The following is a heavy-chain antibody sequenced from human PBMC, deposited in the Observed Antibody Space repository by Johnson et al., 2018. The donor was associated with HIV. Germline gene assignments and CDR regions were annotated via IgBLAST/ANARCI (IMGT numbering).Heavy chain of an antibody. Sequence: QVQLVESGGGVVQPGRSLRLSCAASGFSLSSYAMHWVRQAPGKGLEWVAVISYDGSNKYYADSVKGRFTISRDNSKNTLYVQMNSLRPEYTAVYYCASGDDDGFWGQGRSVTDSA. CDR3: ASGDDDGF. CDR2: ISYDGSNK. V-gene: IGHV3-30*04. CDR1: GFSLSSYA. D-gene: IGHD5-12*01. J-gene: IGHJ3*01.